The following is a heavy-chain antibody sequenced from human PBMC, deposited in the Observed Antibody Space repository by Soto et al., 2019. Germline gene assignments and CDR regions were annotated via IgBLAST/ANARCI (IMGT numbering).Heavy chain of an antibody. V-gene: IGHV4-31*03. CDR3: ARAGYYYGWFDP. D-gene: IGHD3-10*01. Sequence: SETLSLTCTVSGGSISSGGYYWSWIRQHPGKGLEWIGYIYYSGSTYYNPSLKSRVTISVDTSKNQFSLKLSSVTAADTAVYYCARAGYYYGWFDPWGQGTLVTVSS. J-gene: IGHJ5*02. CDR1: GGSISSGGYY. CDR2: IYYSGST.